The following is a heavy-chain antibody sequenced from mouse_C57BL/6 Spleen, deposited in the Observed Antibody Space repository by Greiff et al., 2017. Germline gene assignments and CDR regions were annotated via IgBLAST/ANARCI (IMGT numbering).Heavy chain of an antibody. V-gene: IGHV1-55*01. J-gene: IGHJ4*01. CDR2: FYPGSGST. CDR3: ARVGDGYYDAMDY. Sequence: VQLKQPGAELVKPGASVKMSCKASGYTFTSYWITWVKQRPGQGLEWFGDFYPGSGSTNYNEKFKSKATLTVDTSSSTAYMQLSSLTSEDSAVYYCARVGDGYYDAMDYWGQGTSGTVSS. CDR1: GYTFTSYW. D-gene: IGHD2-3*01.